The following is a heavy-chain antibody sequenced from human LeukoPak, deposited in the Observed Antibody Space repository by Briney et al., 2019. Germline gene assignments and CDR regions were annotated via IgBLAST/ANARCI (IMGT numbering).Heavy chain of an antibody. Sequence: SETLSLTCSVSGGSVSSYHWNWIRQFAGKGLEWVGRIHASGSSNYLPSLKRRVTMSLDTSKMQLSLRLNSVTAADTAVYYCVRENRDDGDSRGGFFDLWGQGTPVCVSS. CDR2: IHASGSS. D-gene: IGHD4-17*01. CDR3: VRENRDDGDSRGGFFDL. J-gene: IGHJ5*02. V-gene: IGHV4-4*07. CDR1: GGSVSSYH.